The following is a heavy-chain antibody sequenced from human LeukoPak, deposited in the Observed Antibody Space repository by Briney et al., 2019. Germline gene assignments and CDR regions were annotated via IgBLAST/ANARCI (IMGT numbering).Heavy chain of an antibody. Sequence: GRSLRLSCAASGFTFSNYWMTWVRQSPGKGLEWVAIIKQDGSDKYYVDSVKGRFTISRDNAKKSLYLEMNNLRAEDTAVYYCATDGAGFDTWGQGVLVTVSS. J-gene: IGHJ5*02. CDR2: IKQDGSDK. CDR3: ATDGAGFDT. V-gene: IGHV3-7*03. CDR1: GFTFSNYW.